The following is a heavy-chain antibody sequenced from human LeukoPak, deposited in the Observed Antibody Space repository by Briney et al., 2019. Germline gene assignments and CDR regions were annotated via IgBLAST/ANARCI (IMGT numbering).Heavy chain of an antibody. Sequence: ASVKVSCKVSGYTLTELSMHWVRQAPGKGLEWMGGFDPEDGETIYARKFQGRVTMTEDTSTDTAYMELSSLRSEDTAVYYCARTTLSNARACYFDYWGQGTLVTVSS. D-gene: IGHD4-11*01. CDR3: ARTTLSNARACYFDY. CDR1: GYTLTELS. V-gene: IGHV1-24*01. CDR2: FDPEDGET. J-gene: IGHJ4*02.